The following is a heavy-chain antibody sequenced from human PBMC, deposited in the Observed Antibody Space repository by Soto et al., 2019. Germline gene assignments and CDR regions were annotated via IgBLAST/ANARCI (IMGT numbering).Heavy chain of an antibody. V-gene: IGHV4-39*01. CDR1: GGSISSSSYY. CDR3: ARHGDDGSYFDY. J-gene: IGHJ4*02. D-gene: IGHD1-26*01. CDR2: IYYSGST. Sequence: SETLSLTCTVSGGSISSSSYYWGWIRQPPGKGLEWIGSIYYSGSTYYNPSLKSRVTISVDRSKNQFSLRLISVTAADTAVYYCARHGDDGSYFDYWGQGTLVTVSS.